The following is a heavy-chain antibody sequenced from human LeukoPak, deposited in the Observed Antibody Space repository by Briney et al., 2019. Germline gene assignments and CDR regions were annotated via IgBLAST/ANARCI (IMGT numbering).Heavy chain of an antibody. CDR1: GYSISSGYY. J-gene: IGHJ4*02. CDR2: IYHSGST. Sequence: PSETLSLTCAVPGYSISSGYYWGWIRQPPGKGLEWIGSIYHSGSTYYNPSLKSRVTISVDTSKNQFSLKLSSVTAADTAVYYCARGGFLEWLLQYYFDYWGQGTLVTVSS. CDR3: ARGGFLEWLLQYYFDY. V-gene: IGHV4-38-2*01. D-gene: IGHD3-3*01.